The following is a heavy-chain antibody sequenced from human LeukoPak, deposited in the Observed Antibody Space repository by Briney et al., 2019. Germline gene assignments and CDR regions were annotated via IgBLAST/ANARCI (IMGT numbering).Heavy chain of an antibody. CDR1: GGSFSGYY. CDR3: ARGRRLYGSGSYYRPNWFDP. D-gene: IGHD3-10*01. Sequence: PSETLSLTCAVYGGSFSGYYWSWIRQPPGKGLEWIGEINHSGSTNYNPSLNSRVTISVDTSKNQFSLKLSSVTAADTAVYYCARGRRLYGSGSYYRPNWFDPWGQGTLVTVSS. V-gene: IGHV4-34*01. CDR2: INHSGST. J-gene: IGHJ5*02.